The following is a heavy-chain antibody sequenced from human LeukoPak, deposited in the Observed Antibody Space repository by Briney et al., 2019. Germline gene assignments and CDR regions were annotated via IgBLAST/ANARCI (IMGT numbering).Heavy chain of an antibody. CDR3: ATDLGCGGDCLRY. CDR1: GYTLTELS. Sequence: ASVKVSCKASGYTLTELSMHWVRQAPGKGLEWMGGFDPEDGETIYAQKFQGRVTMTEDTSTDTAYMELSSLRSEDTAVYYCATDLGCGGDCLRYWGQGTLVTVSS. V-gene: IGHV1-24*01. J-gene: IGHJ4*02. CDR2: FDPEDGET. D-gene: IGHD2-21*02.